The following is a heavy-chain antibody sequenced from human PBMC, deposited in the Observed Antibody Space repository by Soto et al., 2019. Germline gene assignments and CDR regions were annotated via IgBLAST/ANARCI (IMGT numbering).Heavy chain of an antibody. CDR2: IIPIFGTA. D-gene: IGHD2-15*01. CDR3: ARAWWRGDGGSCRYYYYYGMDV. CDR1: GGTFSSYA. J-gene: IGHJ6*02. Sequence: QVQLVQSGAEVKKPGSSVKVSCKASGGTFSSYAISWVRQAPGQGLEWKGGIIPIFGTANYAQKFQGRVTITADKSTSTAYMELGSLRSEDTAVYYCARAWWRGDGGSCRYYYYYGMDVLGPGTTVTVSS. V-gene: IGHV1-69*06.